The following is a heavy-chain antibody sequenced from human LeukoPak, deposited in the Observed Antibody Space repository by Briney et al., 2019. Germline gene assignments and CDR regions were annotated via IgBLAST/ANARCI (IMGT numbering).Heavy chain of an antibody. V-gene: IGHV1-3*01. Sequence: ASVKVSCKASGYTFTSYALHWVRQAPGQRLEWMGWINAGNGNTKYSQKFQGRVTITRDTSASTAYMELSSLRSEDTAVYYCARDIAAAADHPDYWGQGTLITVSS. D-gene: IGHD6-13*01. CDR3: ARDIAAAADHPDY. J-gene: IGHJ4*02. CDR1: GYTFTSYA. CDR2: INAGNGNT.